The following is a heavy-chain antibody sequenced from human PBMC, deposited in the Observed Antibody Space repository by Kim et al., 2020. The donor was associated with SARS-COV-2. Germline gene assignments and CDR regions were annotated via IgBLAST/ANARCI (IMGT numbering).Heavy chain of an antibody. D-gene: IGHD3-3*01. CDR3: ARDASITIFGVVIGDYGMDV. Sequence: FTISRDNSKNTLYLQMNSLRAEDTAVYYCARDASITIFGVVIGDYGMDVWGQGTTVTVSS. V-gene: IGHV3-30*07. J-gene: IGHJ6*02.